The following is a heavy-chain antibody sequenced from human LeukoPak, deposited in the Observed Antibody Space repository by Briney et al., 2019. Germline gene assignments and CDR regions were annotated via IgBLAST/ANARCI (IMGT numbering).Heavy chain of an antibody. Sequence: SETLSLTCTVSGGSISSYYWSWIRQPPGKGLEWIGYIYYSGSTNYNPSLKSRVTISVDTSKNQFSLKLSSVTAADTAVYYCARVGSGYYYYYYLDVWGKGTTVTVSS. CDR3: ARVGSGYYYYYYLDV. CDR2: IYYSGST. CDR1: GGSISSYY. J-gene: IGHJ6*03. V-gene: IGHV4-59*01. D-gene: IGHD1-26*01.